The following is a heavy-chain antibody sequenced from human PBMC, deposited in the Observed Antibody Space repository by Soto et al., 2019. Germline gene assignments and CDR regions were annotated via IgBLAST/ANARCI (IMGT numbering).Heavy chain of an antibody. D-gene: IGHD3-3*01. Sequence: PGGSLRLSCAASGFTFSSYTMNWVRQAPGKGLEWVANIKRDGSEKYYVDSVEGRFTISRDNAKNSLYLQMNSLRAEDTAVYYCASSGWSGYYYRWDYYYMDVWGKGTTVTVSS. CDR1: GFTFSSYT. CDR3: ASSGWSGYYYRWDYYYMDV. V-gene: IGHV3-7*01. CDR2: IKRDGSEK. J-gene: IGHJ6*03.